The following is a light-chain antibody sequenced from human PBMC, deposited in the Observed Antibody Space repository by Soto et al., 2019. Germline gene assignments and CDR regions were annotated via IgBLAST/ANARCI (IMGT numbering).Light chain of an antibody. CDR3: CSYAGSSTFVV. V-gene: IGLV2-23*02. J-gene: IGLJ2*01. CDR1: SSDIGDYDY. CDR2: EVS. Sequence: QSALTQPASVSGSPGQSITISCTGTSSDIGDYDYVSWYQQHPGKAPKLMIYEVSHRPSGVSNRFSGSKSGNTASLTISGLQAEDEADYYCCSYAGSSTFVVFGGGTKLTVL.